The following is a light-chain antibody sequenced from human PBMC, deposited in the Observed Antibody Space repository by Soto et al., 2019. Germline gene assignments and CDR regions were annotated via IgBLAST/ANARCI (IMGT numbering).Light chain of an antibody. CDR1: GGHTNYA. J-gene: IGLJ1*01. CDR3: QTWGSDIHG. V-gene: IGLV4-69*01. CDR2: VNFRGAH. Sequence: QLVLTQPPSASASLGASVTLTCTVTGGHTNYAIAWHQQSPGKGPRYLMTVNFRGAHNKGAGIPDRFSGSSTGAERYLTISTLQSDDEAVYFCQTWGSDIHGFGPGTKRTVL.